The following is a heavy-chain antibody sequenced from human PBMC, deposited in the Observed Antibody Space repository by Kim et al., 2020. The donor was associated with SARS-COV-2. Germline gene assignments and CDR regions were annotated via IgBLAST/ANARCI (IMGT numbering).Heavy chain of an antibody. Sequence: SVKVSCKASGGTFSSYAISWVRQAPGQGLEWMGGIIPIFGTANYAQKFQGRVTITADESTSTAYMELSSLRSEDTAVYYCARGYCSSTSCRQEFYYYYYGMDVWGQGTTVTVSS. D-gene: IGHD2-2*01. CDR2: IIPIFGTA. J-gene: IGHJ6*02. CDR3: ARGYCSSTSCRQEFYYYYYGMDV. CDR1: GGTFSSYA. V-gene: IGHV1-69*13.